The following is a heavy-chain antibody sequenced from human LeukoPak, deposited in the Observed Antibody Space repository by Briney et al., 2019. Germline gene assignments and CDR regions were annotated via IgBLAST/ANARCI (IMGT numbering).Heavy chain of an antibody. D-gene: IGHD1-26*01. CDR3: ARAGYSGSYQEY. CDR2: INWNGGST. CDR1: GFTLDDYG. Sequence: PGGSLRLSCAASGFTLDDYGMRWVRQAPGKGLEWVSGINWNGGSTGYADSVKGRFTISRDNAKNSLYLQMNSLRAEDTALYYCARAGYSGSYQEYWGQGTLVTVSS. V-gene: IGHV3-20*04. J-gene: IGHJ4*02.